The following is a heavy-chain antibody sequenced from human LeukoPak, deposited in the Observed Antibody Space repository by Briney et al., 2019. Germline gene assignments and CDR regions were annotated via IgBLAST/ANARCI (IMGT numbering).Heavy chain of an antibody. Sequence: GGSLRLSCAASGFTFSSYAMHWVRQAPGKGLEWVAVISYDGSNKYYADSVKGRFTISRDNSKNTLYLQMNSLRAEDTAVYYCARDPGAVTGEMDVWGKGTTVTVSS. V-gene: IGHV3-30-3*01. CDR2: ISYDGSNK. J-gene: IGHJ6*04. D-gene: IGHD3-16*01. CDR3: ARDPGAVTGEMDV. CDR1: GFTFSSYA.